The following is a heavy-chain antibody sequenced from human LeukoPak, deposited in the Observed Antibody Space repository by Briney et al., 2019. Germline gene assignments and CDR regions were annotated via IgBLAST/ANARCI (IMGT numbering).Heavy chain of an antibody. D-gene: IGHD5-12*01. Sequence: ASVKVSCKASGYTFTGYYMHWVRQAPGQGLEWMGWINPNNGDTNYAQKFQGRVTMTRDTSIGTAYMELSSLRSDDTAVYYCARVKEGLDAFDIWGQGTMVTVSS. CDR1: GYTFTGYY. CDR3: ARVKEGLDAFDI. V-gene: IGHV1-2*02. J-gene: IGHJ3*02. CDR2: INPNNGDT.